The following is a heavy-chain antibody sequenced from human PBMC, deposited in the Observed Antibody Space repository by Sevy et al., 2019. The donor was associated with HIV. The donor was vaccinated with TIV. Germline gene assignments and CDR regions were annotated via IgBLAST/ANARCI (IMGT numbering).Heavy chain of an antibody. V-gene: IGHV4-34*01. CDR2: INESGIT. J-gene: IGHJ5*02. Sequence: SETLSLTCAVHDGSFSGYYWNWIRQLPGKGLEWIGEINESGITYYNPSLKSRVTISVDTSKKQFSLNLNSVTAVDSGVYFCARSPPVVVVPGAPSWFDPWGQGTLVTVSS. D-gene: IGHD2-2*01. CDR1: DGSFSGYY. CDR3: ARSPPVVVVPGAPSWFDP.